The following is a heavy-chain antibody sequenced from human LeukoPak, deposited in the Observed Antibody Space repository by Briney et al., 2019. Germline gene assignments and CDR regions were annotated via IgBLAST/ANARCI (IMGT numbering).Heavy chain of an antibody. V-gene: IGHV3-11*05. CDR2: ISSSSSFT. CDR3: ARDAGLAVAGTSWFDP. J-gene: IGHJ5*02. Sequence: PGGSLRLSCAASGFTFSDYYMSWIRQAAGKGLEWVSYISSSSSFTNYADSVKGRFTISRDNAKNSLYLQMNSLRAEDTAVYYCARDAGLAVAGTSWFDPWGQGTLVTVSS. D-gene: IGHD6-19*01. CDR1: GFTFSDYY.